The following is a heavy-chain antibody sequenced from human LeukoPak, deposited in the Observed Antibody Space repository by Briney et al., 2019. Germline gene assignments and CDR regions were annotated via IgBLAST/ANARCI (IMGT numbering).Heavy chain of an antibody. CDR3: ARHMGYYYDSSGYYPQRDWYFDL. CDR2: IYYSRST. J-gene: IGHJ2*01. V-gene: IGHV4-59*08. Sequence: SETLSLTCTVSGGSISSYYWSWIRQPPGQGLEWIRYIYYSRSTNYNPSLKSRATISVDTSKNQFSLKLSSVTAADTAVYYCARHMGYYYDSSGYYPQRDWYFDLWGRGTLVTVSS. CDR1: GGSISSYY. D-gene: IGHD3-22*01.